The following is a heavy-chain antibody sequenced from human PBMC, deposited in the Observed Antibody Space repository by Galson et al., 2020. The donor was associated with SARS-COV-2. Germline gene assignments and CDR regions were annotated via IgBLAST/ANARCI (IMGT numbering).Heavy chain of an antibody. CDR1: GFTFSDFY. D-gene: IGHD6-25*01. CDR3: ARQWGIAPAASDS. CDR2: ISSIGDNI. V-gene: IGHV3-11*04. J-gene: IGHJ5*01. Sequence: NSGGSLRLSCAASGFTFSDFYMSWIRQAPGKGLEWISYISSIGDNIYYADSVKGRFTVSRDNAMHSLFLQMNSLRAEDTAVYYCARQWGIAPAASDSWGQGPLVTVSS.